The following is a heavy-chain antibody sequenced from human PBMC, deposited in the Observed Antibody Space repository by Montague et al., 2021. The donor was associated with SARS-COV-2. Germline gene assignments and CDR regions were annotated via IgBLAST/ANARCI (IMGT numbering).Heavy chain of an antibody. V-gene: IGHV4-4*07. Sequence: SETLSLTCSVSGDSITNHYWSWIRQPAGKGLEWIGRMHFTGKTNFSPFFSSRLTMSADTSKNQFSLKLTSVTAADTAIYFCARDGFDCGAGGQGTIDFWGQGTLVTVSS. D-gene: IGHD4/OR15-4a*01. CDR1: GDSITNHY. CDR2: MHFTGKT. J-gene: IGHJ4*02. CDR3: ARDGFDCGAGGQGTIDF.